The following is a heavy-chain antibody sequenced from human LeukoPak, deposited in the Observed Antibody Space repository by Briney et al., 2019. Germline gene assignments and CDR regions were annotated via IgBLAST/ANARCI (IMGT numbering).Heavy chain of an antibody. CDR2: IWYDGSNK. V-gene: IGHV3-33*08. J-gene: IGHJ4*02. D-gene: IGHD2-15*01. Sequence: GGSLRLSCAASGFIFTNYFMSWVRQAPGKGLEWVAVIWYDGSNKYYADSVKGRFTISRDNSKNTLYLQMNSLRAEDTAVYYCARDPGLTPPWYYFDYWGQGTLVTVSS. CDR1: GFIFTNYF. CDR3: ARDPGLTPPWYYFDY.